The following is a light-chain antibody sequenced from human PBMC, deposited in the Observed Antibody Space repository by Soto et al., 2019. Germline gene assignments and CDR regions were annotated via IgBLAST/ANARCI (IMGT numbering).Light chain of an antibody. CDR2: AVS. CDR1: SSDVCLYYY. CDR3: SSYTSDXSYV. Sequence: QSSLSQPASVSGSPGQSITISCTGTSSDVCLYYYVSWYQQHPGKAPQLMIYAVSNRHSGVSNRFSASKSGNKASLFISGLQAEDAADYYCSSYTSDXSYVLGSGTKVXV. J-gene: IGLJ1*01. V-gene: IGLV2-14*01.